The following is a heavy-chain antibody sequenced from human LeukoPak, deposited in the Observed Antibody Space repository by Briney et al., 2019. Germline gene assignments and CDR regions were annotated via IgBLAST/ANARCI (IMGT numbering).Heavy chain of an antibody. J-gene: IGHJ4*02. D-gene: IGHD2-15*01. Sequence: ASVKVSCKASGYTFTSYAMNWVRQAPGQGLEWMGRINPNSGGTNYAQKFQGRVTMTRDTSISTAYMELSRLRSDDTAVYYCARDPGIEIDYWGQGTLVTVSS. CDR3: ARDPGIEIDY. CDR2: INPNSGGT. V-gene: IGHV1-2*06. CDR1: GYTFTSYA.